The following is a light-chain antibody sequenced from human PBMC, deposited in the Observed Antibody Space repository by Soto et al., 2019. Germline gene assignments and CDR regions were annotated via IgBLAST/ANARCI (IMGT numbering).Light chain of an antibody. CDR1: QSISSY. V-gene: IGKV1-39*01. Sequence: DIQMTQSPASLSASLGDRVTITCRASQSISSYLNWYQQKPGKAPKLLIYAASSLHSGVPSRFSGSGSGTDFTLTISSLQPEDFETYYCQQSYSTLITFGQGTRLEIK. CDR2: AAS. CDR3: QQSYSTLIT. J-gene: IGKJ5*01.